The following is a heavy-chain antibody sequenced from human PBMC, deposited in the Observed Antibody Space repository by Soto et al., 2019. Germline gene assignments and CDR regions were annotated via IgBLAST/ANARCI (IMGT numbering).Heavy chain of an antibody. V-gene: IGHV4-39*01. CDR2: IYYSGST. Sequence: QLQLQESGPGLVKPSETLSLTCTVSGGSISSSSYYWGWIRQPPGKGLEWIGRIYYSGSTYYNPSLTSRVIISVDTCTNQLFLKLSSATAAYTAVYYRATLCFQDWGQGTLVTVSS. J-gene: IGHJ4*02. D-gene: IGHD3-16*01. CDR3: ATLCFQD. CDR1: GGSISSSSYY.